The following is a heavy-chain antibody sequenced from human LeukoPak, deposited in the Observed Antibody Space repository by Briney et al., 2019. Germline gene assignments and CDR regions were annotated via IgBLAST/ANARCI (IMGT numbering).Heavy chain of an antibody. V-gene: IGHV4-59*01. CDR3: ATGPYSYGSKGWFDP. Sequence: PSETLSLTCTVSGGSISSYYWSWIRQPPGKGLEWIGYIYYSGSTNYNPSLKSRVPISVDTSKNQFPLKLSSVTAADTAVYYCATGPYSYGSKGWFDPWGQGTLVTVFS. D-gene: IGHD5-18*01. CDR1: GGSISSYY. CDR2: IYYSGST. J-gene: IGHJ5*02.